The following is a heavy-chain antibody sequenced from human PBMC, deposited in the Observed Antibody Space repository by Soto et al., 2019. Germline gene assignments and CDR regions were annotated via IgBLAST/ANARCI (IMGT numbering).Heavy chain of an antibody. CDR3: TLRRAWAFPH. V-gene: IGHV3-23*01. J-gene: IGHJ1*01. D-gene: IGHD3-16*01. Sequence: RHCCAAVGGTCSGYGRRWVSKAPGKGLEWVAVICGSGSTTYSADSVKGRFPISRDNSKNTLYLQMTSLRAEDTALYYCTLRRAWAFPHWGRGTLVPVSS. CDR2: ICGSGSTT. CDR1: GGTCSGYG.